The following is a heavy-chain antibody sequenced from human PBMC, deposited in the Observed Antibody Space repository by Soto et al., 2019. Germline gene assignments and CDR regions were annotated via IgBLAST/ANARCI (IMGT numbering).Heavy chain of an antibody. CDR1: GFSFSTST. Sequence: EVQLVESGGGSAQPGGSLRLSCAASGFSFSTSTMNWVRQAPGKGLEWVSYISSGSTTIYYADSVKGRFTSARDNGKNSLYLQMNSLRDEDTAVYYCARVRRNDASDYYGMDVWGQGTTVTVSS. D-gene: IGHD1-1*01. CDR2: ISSGSTTI. V-gene: IGHV3-48*02. J-gene: IGHJ6*02. CDR3: ARVRRNDASDYYGMDV.